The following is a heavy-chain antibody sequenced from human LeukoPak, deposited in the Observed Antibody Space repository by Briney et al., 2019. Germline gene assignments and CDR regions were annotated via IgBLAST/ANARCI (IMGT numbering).Heavy chain of an antibody. CDR3: ARACYYGSGSYYYYYYYMDV. J-gene: IGHJ6*03. D-gene: IGHD3-10*01. CDR1: GGTFSSYA. CDR2: IIPIFGTA. V-gene: IGHV1-69*13. Sequence: ASVKVSCKASGGTFSSYAISWVRQAPGQGLEWMGGIIPIFGTANYAQKFQGRVTITADESTSTAYMELSSLRSEDTAVYYCARACYYGSGSYYYYYYYMDVWGKGTTVTISS.